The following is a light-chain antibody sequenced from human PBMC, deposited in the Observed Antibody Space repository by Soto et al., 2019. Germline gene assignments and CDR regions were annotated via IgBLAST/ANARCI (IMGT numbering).Light chain of an antibody. V-gene: IGLV2-14*02. CDR1: SSDVGSYNL. CDR2: EGS. J-gene: IGLJ2*01. Sequence: QSALTQPASVSGSPGQSITISCTGTSSDVGSYNLVSWYQQHPGKAPKLMIYEGSKRPSGVSNRFSGFKSGNTASLTISGLQAEDEADYYCSSYTSSSTLVVFGGGTKLTVL. CDR3: SSYTSSSTLVV.